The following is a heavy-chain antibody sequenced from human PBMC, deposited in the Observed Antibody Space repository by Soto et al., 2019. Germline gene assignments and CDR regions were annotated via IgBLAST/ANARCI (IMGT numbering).Heavy chain of an antibody. CDR2: INNNGGHT. J-gene: IGHJ4*02. Sequence: GGSLRLSCSASGFTFSTSAMHWVRQAPGKGLEYVSAINNNGGHTYYADSVKGRFTISRDNSKNTLYLQMRGLTTEDMAIYYCVKDFGPSDYWGQGTLVTVSS. CDR1: GFTFSTSA. CDR3: VKDFGPSDY. D-gene: IGHD3-10*01. V-gene: IGHV3-64D*08.